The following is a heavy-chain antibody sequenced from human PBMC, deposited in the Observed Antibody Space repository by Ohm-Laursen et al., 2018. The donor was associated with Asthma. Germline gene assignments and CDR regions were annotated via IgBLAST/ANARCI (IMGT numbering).Heavy chain of an antibody. J-gene: IGHJ5*02. V-gene: IGHV4-30-4*02. CDR2: IYYSGST. D-gene: IGHD3-9*01. CDR3: ARETRSYDILTGYYIENWFDP. CDR1: GGSISSGDYY. Sequence: SDTLSLTCSVSGGSISSGDYYWSWIRQPPGKGLEWIGYIYYSGSTYYNPSLKSRVTISVDTSKNQFSLKLSSVTAADTAVYYCARETRSYDILTGYYIENWFDPWGQGTLVTVSS.